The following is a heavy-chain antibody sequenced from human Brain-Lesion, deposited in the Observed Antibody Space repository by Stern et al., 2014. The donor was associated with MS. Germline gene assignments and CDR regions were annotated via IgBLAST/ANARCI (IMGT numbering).Heavy chain of an antibody. J-gene: IGHJ4*02. CDR1: GYTLTELS. CDR3: ATLSPGAGGNYYRHFDY. V-gene: IGHV1-24*01. CDR2: FDPEDGET. Sequence: QMQLVQSGAEEKKPGASVKVSCKVSGYTLTELSMHWVRQAPRKGLEWMGGFDPEDGETIYAQKFQGRVTMTEDTSTDTAYMELSSLRSEDTAVYYCATLSPGAGGNYYRHFDYWGQGTLVTVSS. D-gene: IGHD1-26*01.